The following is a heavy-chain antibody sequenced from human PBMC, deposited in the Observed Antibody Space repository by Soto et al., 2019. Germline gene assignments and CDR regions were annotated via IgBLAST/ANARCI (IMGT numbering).Heavy chain of an antibody. V-gene: IGHV1-69*01. D-gene: IGHD1-26*01. J-gene: IGHJ4*02. CDR1: GGTFSSYA. CDR2: IIPIFGTA. CDR3: ARGIVGATLTNNFDY. Sequence: QGQLVQSGAEVKKPGSSVKVSCKASGGTFSSYAISWVRQAPGQGLEWMGGIIPIFGTANDAQKFQGRVTITSDESTSTAYMELSSLRSEDTAVYYCARGIVGATLTNNFDYWGQGTLVTVSS.